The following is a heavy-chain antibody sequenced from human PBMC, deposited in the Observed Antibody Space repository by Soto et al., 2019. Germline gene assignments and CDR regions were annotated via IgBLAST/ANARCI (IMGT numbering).Heavy chain of an antibody. J-gene: IGHJ4*02. V-gene: IGHV4-61*08. CDR1: GGSISSGDYY. CDR2: IYYTGAT. CDR3: ARGLSYFDY. Sequence: SETLSLTCTVSGGSISSGDYYWSWIRQPPGKGLEWIGYIYYTGATNYNPSLKSRLTISLDTSENQFSLRLFSVTAADTAVYFCARGLSYFDYWGQGTPVTVSS.